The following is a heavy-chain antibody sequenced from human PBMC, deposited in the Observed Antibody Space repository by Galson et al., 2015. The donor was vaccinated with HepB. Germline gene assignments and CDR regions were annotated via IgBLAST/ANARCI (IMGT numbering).Heavy chain of an antibody. CDR2: INWNSARV. CDR3: AKEDGGFNFDP. CDR1: GFIFDDYS. J-gene: IGHJ5*02. D-gene: IGHD2-15*01. V-gene: IGHV3-9*01. Sequence: LRLSCAASGFIFDDYSMHWVRQIPGKGLEWVSGINWNSARVDYAGFVKGRFTISRDKNSLFLQMNSLRPEDTALYYCAKEDGGFNFDPWGQGTLVTVSS.